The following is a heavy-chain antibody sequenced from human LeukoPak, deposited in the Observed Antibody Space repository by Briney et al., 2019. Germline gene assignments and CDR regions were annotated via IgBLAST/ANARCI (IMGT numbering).Heavy chain of an antibody. D-gene: IGHD6-13*01. Sequence: GSLRLSCSASGFTFRDYYISWIRQGPGKGLEWVSYISSSGSTIYYADSLKGRFTISRDNAKNSLYLQMNSLRAEDTAVYYCATDAAAGTGSLDYWGQGNLVTASS. J-gene: IGHJ4*02. CDR2: ISSSGSTI. V-gene: IGHV3-11*01. CDR3: ATDAAAGTGSLDY. CDR1: GFTFRDYY.